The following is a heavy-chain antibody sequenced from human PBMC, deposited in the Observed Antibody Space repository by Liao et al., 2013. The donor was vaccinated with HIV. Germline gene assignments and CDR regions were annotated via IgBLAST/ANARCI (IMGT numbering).Heavy chain of an antibody. V-gene: IGHV4-4*07. D-gene: IGHD3-22*01. CDR1: GGSISSYQ. CDR3: ARRGAYNDSSSQEFAS. Sequence: QVQLQESGPGLVKPSETLPLTCTVSGGSISSYQWNWIRQPAGKGLEWIGRIYTSGSTNYSPSLKSRVTISLDTSKNQFSLRLISVTAADTAVYFCARRGAYNDSSSQEFASWGQGELVTVSS. J-gene: IGHJ4*02. CDR2: IYTSGST.